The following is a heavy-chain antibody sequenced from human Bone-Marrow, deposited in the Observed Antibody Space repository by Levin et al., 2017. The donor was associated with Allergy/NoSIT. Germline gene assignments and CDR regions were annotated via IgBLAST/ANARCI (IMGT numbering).Heavy chain of an antibody. Sequence: GESLKISCAASGFTFSSYGMHWVRQAPGKGLEWVAVISYDGSNKYYADSVKGRFTISRDNSKNTLYLQMNSLRAEDTAVYYCAKGETYYDFWSGSNYYYYGMDVWGQGTTVTVSS. D-gene: IGHD3-3*01. V-gene: IGHV3-30*18. CDR3: AKGETYYDFWSGSNYYYYGMDV. CDR2: ISYDGSNK. CDR1: GFTFSSYG. J-gene: IGHJ6*02.